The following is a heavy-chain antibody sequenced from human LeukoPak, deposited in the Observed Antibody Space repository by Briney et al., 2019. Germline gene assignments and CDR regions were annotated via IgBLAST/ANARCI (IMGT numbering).Heavy chain of an antibody. CDR1: GFSFSTSD. J-gene: IGHJ4*02. Sequence: GGSLRLSCAASGFSFSTSDMHWVRQSTGKGLEWVSAIGTVSDTYYAASVRGRFTISREDDKSSLYLQMNNLRVGDTAVYYCARVLPGSGSYDYWGQGTLVSVSS. CDR2: IGTVSDT. V-gene: IGHV3-13*04. CDR3: ARVLPGSGSYDY. D-gene: IGHD3-10*01.